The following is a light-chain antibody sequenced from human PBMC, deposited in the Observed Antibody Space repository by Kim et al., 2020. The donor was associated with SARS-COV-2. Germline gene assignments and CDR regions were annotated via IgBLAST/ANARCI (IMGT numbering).Light chain of an antibody. CDR3: QLWDNDSDHWV. Sequence: SYELTQPPSVSVAPGKTARLTCGGNNIGTQSVHWYQQKPGQAPVVVIFYDSNRPSGIPERISGSNSGDTATLTISGVEAGDEADYYCQLWDNDSDHWVCGGGTQLTVL. V-gene: IGLV3-21*01. CDR1: NIGTQS. J-gene: IGLJ3*02. CDR2: YDS.